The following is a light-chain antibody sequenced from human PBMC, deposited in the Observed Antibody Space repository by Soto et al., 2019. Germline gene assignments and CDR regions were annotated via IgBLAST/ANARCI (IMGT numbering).Light chain of an antibody. CDR2: DVS. Sequence: QSALTQPASVSGSPGQSITISCTGASSDIGDYKYVSWYQQYSGKVPKLVIYDVSHRPSGVSNRFSGSKSGNTASLTITGFQAEDEADYYCSSPTSTPSIVVFGGGTKVTVL. CDR1: SSDIGDYKY. J-gene: IGLJ3*02. V-gene: IGLV2-14*01. CDR3: SSPTSTPSIVV.